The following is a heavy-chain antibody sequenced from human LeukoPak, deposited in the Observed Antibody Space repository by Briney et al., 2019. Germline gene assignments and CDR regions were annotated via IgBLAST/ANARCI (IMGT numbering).Heavy chain of an antibody. CDR3: ARDTGVQNWFDP. CDR2: INPNSGGT. Sequence: GASVKVSCTASGYTFTGYYMHWVRQAPGQGLEWMGRINPNSGGTNYAQKLQGRVTMTTDTSTSTAYMELRSLRSDDTAVYYCARDTGVQNWFDPWGQGTLVTVSS. V-gene: IGHV1-2*06. D-gene: IGHD4-23*01. CDR1: GYTFTGYY. J-gene: IGHJ5*02.